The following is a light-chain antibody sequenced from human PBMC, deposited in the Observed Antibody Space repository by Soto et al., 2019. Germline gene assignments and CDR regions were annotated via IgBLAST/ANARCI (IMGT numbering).Light chain of an antibody. V-gene: IGKV3-15*01. Sequence: EIVVTQSPATLSVSPGERATLSCRASQSVEHNFAWYQQKPCQAPRLLIFATSTRATGVPARFSGSGSGTEFTLTISSMQSEDFAVYYCQQSGYWPLSFGGGAKVEIE. CDR3: QQSGYWPLS. CDR1: QSVEHN. J-gene: IGKJ4*01. CDR2: ATS.